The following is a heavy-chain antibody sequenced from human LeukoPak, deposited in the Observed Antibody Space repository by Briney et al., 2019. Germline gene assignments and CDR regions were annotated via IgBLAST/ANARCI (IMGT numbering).Heavy chain of an antibody. V-gene: IGHV1-8*01. CDR3: VGGAPNWGFDY. Sequence: ASVKVSCKASGYTFTSYDINWVRQATGHGFEWMGWMSPKSDNTGYAQNFQGRVTMTRDTSISTAYMELSSLRSEDTAVYYCVGGAPNWGFDYWGQGTLVTVSS. J-gene: IGHJ4*02. D-gene: IGHD7-27*01. CDR1: GYTFTSYD. CDR2: MSPKSDNT.